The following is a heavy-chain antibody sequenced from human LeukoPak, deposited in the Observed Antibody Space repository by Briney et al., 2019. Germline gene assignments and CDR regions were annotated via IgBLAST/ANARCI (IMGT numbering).Heavy chain of an antibody. V-gene: IGHV3-23*01. Sequence: PGGSLRLSCAASGFTSSSYAMSWVRQAPGKGLEWVSAISGSGGSTYYADSVKGRFTISRDNSKNTLYLQMNSLRAEDTAVYYCAKGRQYNWNYDAFDIWGQGTMVTVSS. CDR3: AKGRQYNWNYDAFDI. CDR1: GFTSSSYA. J-gene: IGHJ3*02. CDR2: ISGSGGST. D-gene: IGHD1-7*01.